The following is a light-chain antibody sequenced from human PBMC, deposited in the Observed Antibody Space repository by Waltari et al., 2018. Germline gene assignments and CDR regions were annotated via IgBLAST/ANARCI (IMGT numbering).Light chain of an antibody. CDR1: QSINSY. J-gene: IGKJ3*01. Sequence: EVVMTQSPATVSVSPGERATLSCRASQSINSYLAWYQQKPGQAPSLLIYGASTRATGIPARFSGSGSGTDFTLTISSLQSEDFAIYYCQQYNKWPLTFGPGTKVHF. CDR2: GAS. V-gene: IGKV3-15*01. CDR3: QQYNKWPLT.